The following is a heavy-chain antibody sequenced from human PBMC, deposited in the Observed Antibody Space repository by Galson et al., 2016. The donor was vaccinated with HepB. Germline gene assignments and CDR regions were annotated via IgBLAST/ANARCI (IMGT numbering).Heavy chain of an antibody. J-gene: IGHJ4*02. CDR2: ISGYNGNT. CDR1: GYTFSNYG. CDR3: ARESWNSPTRPYYYQTNGSYPAHYRFDF. Sequence: SVKVSCKAFGYTFSNYGISWVRQAPGQGLEWIGWISGYNGNTNYAQRFQGRVTITADESTNTAYMELRSLRSDDTAVFYCARESWNSPTRPYYYQTNGSYPAHYRFDFWGQGTLVTVSS. D-gene: IGHD3-22*01. V-gene: IGHV1-18*01.